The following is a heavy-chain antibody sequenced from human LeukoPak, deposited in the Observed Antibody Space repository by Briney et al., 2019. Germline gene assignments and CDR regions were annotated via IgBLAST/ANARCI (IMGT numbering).Heavy chain of an antibody. Sequence: ASVKVSCKASGYTFTSYAMHWVRQAPGQRLEWMGWINAGNGNTKYSQKFQGRVTITRDTSTSTAYMELSSLRSEDTAVYYCARSLSPHQMVRGASGPNWYFDLWGRGTLVTVSS. D-gene: IGHD3-10*01. V-gene: IGHV1-3*01. CDR3: ARSLSPHQMVRGASGPNWYFDL. CDR1: GYTFTSYA. CDR2: INAGNGNT. J-gene: IGHJ2*01.